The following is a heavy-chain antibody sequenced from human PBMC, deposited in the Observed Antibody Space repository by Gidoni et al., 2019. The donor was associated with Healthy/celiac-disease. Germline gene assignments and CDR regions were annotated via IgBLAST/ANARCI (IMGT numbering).Heavy chain of an antibody. CDR2: IIPIFGTA. CDR3: ARRPVVVAATRDYYYYGMDV. D-gene: IGHD2-15*01. J-gene: IGHJ6*02. V-gene: IGHV1-69*01. Sequence: QVQLVQSGAEVKKPGSSVKVSCKASGGTFSSYAISWVRQAPGQGLEWMGGIIPIFGTANYAQKFQGRVTSTADESTSTAYMELSSLRSEDTAVYYCARRPVVVAATRDYYYYGMDVWGQGTTVTVSS. CDR1: GGTFSSYA.